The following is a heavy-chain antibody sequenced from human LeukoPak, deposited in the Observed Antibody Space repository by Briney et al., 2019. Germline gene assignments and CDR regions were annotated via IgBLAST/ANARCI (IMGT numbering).Heavy chain of an antibody. CDR2: IYYSGDS. V-gene: IGHV4-39*01. Sequence: PSETLSLTCPVSGVSITSRNHRWAWIRQSAGKGLEWIGSIYYSGDSYHNPSLKSRASISVDTSKNQFPLKMTSVTAADTAVYYCARQFGSYGQGYFDYWGQGTLVTVSS. CDR3: ARQFGSYGQGYFDY. CDR1: GVSITSRNHR. J-gene: IGHJ4*02. D-gene: IGHD5-18*01.